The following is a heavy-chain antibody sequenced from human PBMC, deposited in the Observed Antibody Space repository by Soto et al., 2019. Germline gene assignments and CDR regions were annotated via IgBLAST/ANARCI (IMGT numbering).Heavy chain of an antibody. V-gene: IGHV3-33*01. CDR1: GFTFSSYG. D-gene: IGHD4-17*01. Sequence: GGSLRLSCAASGFTFSSYGMHWVRQAPGKGLEWVAVIWYDGSNKYYADSVKGRFTISRDNSKNTLYLQMNSLRAEDTAVYYCARDSDSEAYGDYEGVIESRWYFDLWGRGTLVTVSS. CDR3: ARDSDSEAYGDYEGVIESRWYFDL. CDR2: IWYDGSNK. J-gene: IGHJ2*01.